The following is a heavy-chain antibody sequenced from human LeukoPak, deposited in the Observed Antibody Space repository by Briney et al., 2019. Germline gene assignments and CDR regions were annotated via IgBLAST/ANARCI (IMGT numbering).Heavy chain of an antibody. CDR1: GYSISSAYY. V-gene: IGHV4-38-2*02. J-gene: IGHJ5*02. Sequence: SETLSLTCTVSGYSISSAYYWGWIRQPPGRGLVWIGTIHYSGSTFYKPPLKSRLTVSADTSRNQFYMKLSSVTAADTAVYYCARASGVLPSFEWANWFDTWGQGSLVTVSS. D-gene: IGHD3-9*01. CDR3: ARASGVLPSFEWANWFDT. CDR2: IHYSGST.